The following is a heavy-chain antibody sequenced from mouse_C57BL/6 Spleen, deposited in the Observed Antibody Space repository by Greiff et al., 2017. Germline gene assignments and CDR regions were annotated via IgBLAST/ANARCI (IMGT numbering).Heavy chain of an antibody. V-gene: IGHV2-6*03. D-gene: IGHD1-1*01. J-gene: IGHJ4*01. Sequence: VQLVESGPGLVAPSQSLSITCTVSGFSLTSYGVHWVRQPPGKGLEWLVVIWSDGSTTYNSALKSRLSISKDNSKSQVFLKMNSLQTDDTAMYDCAGSYYGMGYAMDYWGQGTSVTVSS. CDR2: IWSDGST. CDR1: GFSLTSYG. CDR3: AGSYYGMGYAMDY.